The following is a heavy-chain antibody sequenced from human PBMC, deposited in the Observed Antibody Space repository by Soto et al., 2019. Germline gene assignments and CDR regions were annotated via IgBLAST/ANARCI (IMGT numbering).Heavy chain of an antibody. CDR1: GGSVSSGSYY. J-gene: IGHJ4*02. V-gene: IGHV4-61*01. CDR2: IYYSGST. CDR3: ARSSPYAAYYDFWSGYYTGPLDY. Sequence: SETLSLTCTVSGGSVSSGSYYWSWIRQPPGKGLEWIGYIYYSGSTNYNPSLKSRVTISVDTSKNQFSLKLSSVTAADTAVYYCARSSPYAAYYDFWSGYYTGPLDYWGQGTLVTVSS. D-gene: IGHD3-3*01.